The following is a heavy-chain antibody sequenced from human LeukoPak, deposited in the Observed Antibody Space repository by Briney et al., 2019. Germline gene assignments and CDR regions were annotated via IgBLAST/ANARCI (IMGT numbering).Heavy chain of an antibody. V-gene: IGHV3-23*01. J-gene: IGHJ6*02. CDR1: GFTFSSYA. Sequence: PGGSLRLSCAASGFTFSSYAMSWVRQAPGKGLEWVSAISGSGGSTYYADSVKGRFTISRDNSKNTLYLQMNSLRAEDTAVYYCARDNYGTPPGYGMDVWGQGTTVTVSS. D-gene: IGHD3-10*01. CDR3: ARDNYGTPPGYGMDV. CDR2: ISGSGGST.